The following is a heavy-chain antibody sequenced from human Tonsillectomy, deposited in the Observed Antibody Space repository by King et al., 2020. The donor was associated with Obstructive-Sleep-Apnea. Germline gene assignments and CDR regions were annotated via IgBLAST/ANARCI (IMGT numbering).Heavy chain of an antibody. D-gene: IGHD2-2*01. Sequence: QLQESGPGLVTPSGTLSLTCAVSGASISTTNWWSWVRQSPGKGLEWIGEIYHSGSTHYNPSLKSRVTISIDKSENQFSLKLTSLTAADTAVYYCARVQSMGSKPAALAVYGLDVWGQGTTVTVSS. CDR1: GASISTTNW. CDR3: ARVQSMGSKPAALAVYGLDV. V-gene: IGHV4-4*02. CDR2: IYHSGST. J-gene: IGHJ6*02.